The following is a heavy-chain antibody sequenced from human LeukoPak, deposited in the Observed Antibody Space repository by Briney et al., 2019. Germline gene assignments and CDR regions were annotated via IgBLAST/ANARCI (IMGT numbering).Heavy chain of an antibody. D-gene: IGHD3-10*01. V-gene: IGHV3-23*01. CDR1: GFTFNSYS. CDR3: AKHDRRFGVNMVDY. CDR2: ISGSGGST. J-gene: IGHJ4*02. Sequence: GGSLRLSCAVSGFTFNSYSMTWVRQAPGKGLEWVSAISGSGGSTYYADSVKGRFTISRDNSKNTLYLQMNSLRAEDTAVYYCAKHDRRFGVNMVDYWGQGTLVTVSS.